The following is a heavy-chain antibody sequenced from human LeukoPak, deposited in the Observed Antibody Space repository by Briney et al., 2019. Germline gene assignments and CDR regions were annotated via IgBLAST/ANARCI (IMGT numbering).Heavy chain of an antibody. CDR3: ASEGVYDLLDN. V-gene: IGHV1-24*01. CDR1: GYFLSELS. D-gene: IGHD2-8*01. CDR2: FDPENGEA. J-gene: IGHJ4*02. Sequence: ASVKVSCKLFGYFLSELSMHWVRQAPGKGREGLGGFDPENGEAVYTQKFQGRVTMTEDTSTDTSDMELNNLKSEDTAVYYCASEGVYDLLDNWGQGTLVTVSS.